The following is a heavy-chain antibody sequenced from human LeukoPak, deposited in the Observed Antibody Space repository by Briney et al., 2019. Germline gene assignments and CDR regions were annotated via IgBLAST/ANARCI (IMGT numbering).Heavy chain of an antibody. V-gene: IGHV3-48*02. CDR3: ARLWFGELSFFDY. CDR1: GFTFSTYS. Sequence: PGGSLRLSCAASGFTFSTYSMTWVRQAPGKGLEWLSFISSSSTTIYYADSEKGRFTISRDNAKNSLYLQMNSLRDEDTAVYYCARLWFGELSFFDYWGQGTLVTVSS. D-gene: IGHD3-10*01. J-gene: IGHJ4*01. CDR2: ISSSSTTI.